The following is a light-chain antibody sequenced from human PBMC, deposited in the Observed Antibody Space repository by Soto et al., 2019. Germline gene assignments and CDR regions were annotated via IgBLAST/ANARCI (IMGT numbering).Light chain of an antibody. CDR2: DVS. J-gene: IGLJ1*01. CDR1: SSDVGGYNY. V-gene: IGLV2-11*01. Sequence: QSALTQPRSVSGSHGQSVTISCTGTSSDVGGYNYVSWYQQHPGKAPKLMTYDVSERPSGVPDRFSGSKSGNTASLTISGLQAEDEADYYCCSYAGSFYVFGTGTKLTVL. CDR3: CSYAGSFYV.